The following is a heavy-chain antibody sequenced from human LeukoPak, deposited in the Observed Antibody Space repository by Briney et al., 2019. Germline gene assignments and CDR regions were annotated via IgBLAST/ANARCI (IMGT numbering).Heavy chain of an antibody. V-gene: IGHV2-26*01. CDR3: ARIRGYSGYERVYFDY. CDR2: IFSNDEK. D-gene: IGHD5-12*01. Sequence: ESGPTLVNPTETLTLTCTVSGFSLSNARMGVSWIRQPPGKALEWLAHIFSNDEKSYSTSLKSRLTLSKDTSKSQVVLTITNMDPVDTATYYCARIRGYSGYERVYFDYWGQGTLVTVSS. CDR1: GFSLSNARMG. J-gene: IGHJ4*02.